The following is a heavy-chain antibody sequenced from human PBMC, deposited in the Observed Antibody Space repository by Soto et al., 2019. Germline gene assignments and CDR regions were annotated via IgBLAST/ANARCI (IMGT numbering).Heavy chain of an antibody. Sequence: QERLVQSGAEVRKPGSSVKVSCKVTGGTSTRYAINWVRQAPGQGLEWMGGIVPMFGTSKYAQKFQGRVTITADTSTNIAYMELRSLRAEDTAVYYCNRGSEYDFWSGYLWGQGTLVSVSS. V-gene: IGHV1-69*06. CDR1: GGTSTRYA. J-gene: IGHJ4*02. CDR2: IVPMFGTS. D-gene: IGHD3-3*01. CDR3: NRGSEYDFWSGYL.